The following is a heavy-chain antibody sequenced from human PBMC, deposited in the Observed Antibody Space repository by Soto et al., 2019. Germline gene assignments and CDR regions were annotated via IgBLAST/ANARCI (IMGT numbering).Heavy chain of an antibody. CDR1: GFSFSDYY. Sequence: QAQLVESGGGLVKPGGSLRLSCAASGFSFSDYYMSWIRRAPGKGLEWVSYISSGGYTIYYADSVRGRFTISRDNAKNSLYLQMNSLTVEDTAVYYCARGGVDDYPYYYYMDVWGKGTTVSVSS. CDR2: ISSGGYTI. CDR3: ARGGVDDYPYYYYMDV. D-gene: IGHD4-17*01. V-gene: IGHV3-11*01. J-gene: IGHJ6*03.